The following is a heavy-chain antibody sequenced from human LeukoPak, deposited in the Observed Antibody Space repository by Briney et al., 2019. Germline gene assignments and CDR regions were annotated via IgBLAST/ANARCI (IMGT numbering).Heavy chain of an antibody. CDR2: ISGSGGST. J-gene: IGHJ6*03. V-gene: IGHV3-23*01. Sequence: GGSLRLSCEASGTRVSDNYMYWVRQAPGKGLEWVSAISGSGGSTYYADSVKGRFTISRDNSKNTLYLQMNSLRAEDTAVYYCARLRITMVRGPMDVWGKGTTVTVSS. D-gene: IGHD3-10*01. CDR3: ARLRITMVRGPMDV. CDR1: GTRVSDNY.